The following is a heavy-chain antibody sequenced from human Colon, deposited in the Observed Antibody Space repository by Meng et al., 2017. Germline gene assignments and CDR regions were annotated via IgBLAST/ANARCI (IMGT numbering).Heavy chain of an antibody. CDR1: GFSVTNHY. Sequence: QVQLQESGPGLVKPSETLSLTCNVSGFSVTNHYWHWIRQTPGQGLEWIGYAYYTGSTNYNPSLQSRATIFVDTSKNQFSLSLTSVTGADTAVYYCARERVVGFLDSWGQGTLVTVSS. CDR2: AYYTGST. V-gene: IGHV4-59*02. D-gene: IGHD1-26*01. CDR3: ARERVVGFLDS. J-gene: IGHJ4*02.